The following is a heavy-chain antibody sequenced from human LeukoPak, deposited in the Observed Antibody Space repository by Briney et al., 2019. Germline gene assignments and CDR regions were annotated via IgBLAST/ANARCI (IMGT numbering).Heavy chain of an antibody. J-gene: IGHJ6*02. CDR2: ISYAGSNK. CDR3: AKDSLRWSYFYYGMDV. Sequence: PGRSLRLSCAASGFTLSSYGMHWVRQAPGKGLEWVAVISYAGSNKYYVDSVKGRFTISRDNSKNTLYLQMNSLRAEDTAVYYCAKDSLRWSYFYYGMDVWGQGTTVTV. D-gene: IGHD4-23*01. V-gene: IGHV3-30*18. CDR1: GFTLSSYG.